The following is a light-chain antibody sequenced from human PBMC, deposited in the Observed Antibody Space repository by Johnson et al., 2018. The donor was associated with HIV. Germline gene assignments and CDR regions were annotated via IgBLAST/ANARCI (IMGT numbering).Light chain of an antibody. CDR2: ENN. CDR1: SSNIGNNY. Sequence: QSVLTQPPSVSAAPGQQVTISCSGSSSNIGNNYVSWYQQLPGTAPKLLIYENNKRPSGIPDRFSGSKSGTSATLGITGLQTGDEADYYCGTWDGSLSAGVFGTGPKVTVL. J-gene: IGLJ1*01. CDR3: GTWDGSLSAGV. V-gene: IGLV1-51*02.